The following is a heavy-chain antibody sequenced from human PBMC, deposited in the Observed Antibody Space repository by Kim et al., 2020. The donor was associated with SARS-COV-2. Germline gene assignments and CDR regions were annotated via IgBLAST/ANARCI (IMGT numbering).Heavy chain of an antibody. CDR2: A. J-gene: IGHJ4*02. D-gene: IGHD3-16*01. Sequence: ANYAQNVQGRVTITADESTSTAYMELSSLRSDDTAVYYCASGGLGIHFDYWGQGTLVTVSS. V-gene: IGHV1-69*01. CDR3: ASGGLGIHFDY.